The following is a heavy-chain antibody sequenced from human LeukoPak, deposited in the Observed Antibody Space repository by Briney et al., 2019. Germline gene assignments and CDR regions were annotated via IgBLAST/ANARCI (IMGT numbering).Heavy chain of an antibody. V-gene: IGHV4-61*01. CDR1: GGSVSSGSYY. Sequence: LETLSLTCTVSGGSVSSGSYYWSWIRQPPGKGLEWIGYVFYSGSTNYNPSLKSRVTISVDTSKNQFSLKLSSVTAADTAVYYCARDPGFGEIYWGQGTLVTVSS. J-gene: IGHJ4*02. CDR2: VFYSGST. CDR3: ARDPGFGEIY. D-gene: IGHD3-10*01.